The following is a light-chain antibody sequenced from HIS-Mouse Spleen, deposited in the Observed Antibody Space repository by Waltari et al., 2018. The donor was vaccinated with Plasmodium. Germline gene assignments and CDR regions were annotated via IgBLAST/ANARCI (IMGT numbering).Light chain of an antibody. CDR1: QRVSIY. J-gene: IGKJ2*01. CDR3: QQRSNWMYT. Sequence: EIVLTQSPATLSLSPGDRATLSCRASQRVSIYLAWYQQKPCQDPSLLIYDSSNRATGIPARFSGSGSGTDFTLTISSLEPEDFAVYYCQQRSNWMYTFGQGTKLEIK. V-gene: IGKV3-11*01. CDR2: DSS.